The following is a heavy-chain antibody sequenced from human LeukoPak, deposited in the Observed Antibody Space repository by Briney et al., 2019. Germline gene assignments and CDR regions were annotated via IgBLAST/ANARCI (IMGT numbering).Heavy chain of an antibody. CDR2: VVGNGGTT. J-gene: IGHJ4*02. CDR1: GFTFTTYT. V-gene: IGHV3-64*01. CDR3: ARERAYYYFDY. D-gene: IGHD2-21*01. Sequence: GGSLRLSCEASGFTFTTYTIHWVRQAPGKGLEYVSAVVGNGGTTYYANSVKGRFTISRDNSKNTVYLQMGSLRAEDTAMYYCARERAYYYFDYWGQGVLVTVSS.